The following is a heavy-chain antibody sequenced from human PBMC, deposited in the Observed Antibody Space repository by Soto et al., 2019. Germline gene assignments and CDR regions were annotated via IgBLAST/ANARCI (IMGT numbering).Heavy chain of an antibody. CDR1: GDSISRYS. D-gene: IGHD3-3*02. Sequence: SETLSLTCTVSGDSISRYSWSWIRQPPGKGLEWIGNIHYNGNTKYSPSLKSRVTMSVDTSKNQFSLKLSSVTAADTAVYYCGSPKIAFYNWFDPWGQGTLVTVSS. CDR2: IHYNGNT. J-gene: IGHJ5*02. V-gene: IGHV4-59*08. CDR3: GSPKIAFYNWFDP.